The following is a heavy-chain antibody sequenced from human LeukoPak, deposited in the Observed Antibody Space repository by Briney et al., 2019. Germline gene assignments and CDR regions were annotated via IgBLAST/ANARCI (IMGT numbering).Heavy chain of an antibody. D-gene: IGHD3-10*01. CDR2: INQDGSEI. V-gene: IGHV3-7*01. Sequence: GGSLRLSCAASGFIFSTYWMSWVRQAPGKGLEWVANINQDGSEIHYVDSVKGRFTISRDNAKNSLYLQMNSLRADDTAVYYCARERGFSFTWFDTWGQGTLVPVSS. CDR1: GFIFSTYW. J-gene: IGHJ5*02. CDR3: ARERGFSFTWFDT.